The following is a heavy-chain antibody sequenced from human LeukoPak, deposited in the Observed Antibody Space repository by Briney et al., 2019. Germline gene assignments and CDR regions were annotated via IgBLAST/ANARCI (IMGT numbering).Heavy chain of an antibody. CDR1: GGSISTYY. CDR3: ARGGGYASPIGY. Sequence: SETLSLTCTLSGGSISTYYWSWIRQPPGKGLEWIGYIYHSGSTNYNPSLKSRVPISVDTSKNQFSLKLSSVTAADTAVYSCARGGGYASPIGYWGQGALVTVSS. V-gene: IGHV4-59*01. CDR2: IYHSGST. D-gene: IGHD5-12*01. J-gene: IGHJ4*02.